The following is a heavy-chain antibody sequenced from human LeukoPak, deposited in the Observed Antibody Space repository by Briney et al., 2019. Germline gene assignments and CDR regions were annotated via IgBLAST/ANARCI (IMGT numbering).Heavy chain of an antibody. D-gene: IGHD3-10*01. Sequence: PGGSLRLSCAASGFTFSSYGMNWVRQAPGKGLEWISYVGGSVSFIYYADPVKGRFTISRDNAKNSLFLQMNSLRSEDTAVYYCARGRFGSGSLHYFDYWGQGTLVTVSS. V-gene: IGHV3-48*01. J-gene: IGHJ4*02. CDR2: VGGSVSFI. CDR3: ARGRFGSGSLHYFDY. CDR1: GFTFSSYG.